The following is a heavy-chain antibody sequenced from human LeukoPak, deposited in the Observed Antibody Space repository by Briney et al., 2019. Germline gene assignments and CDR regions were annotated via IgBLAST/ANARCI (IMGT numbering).Heavy chain of an antibody. J-gene: IGHJ4*02. CDR3: ATLNDVVPAAPFDY. D-gene: IGHD2-2*01. Sequence: ASVKVSCKVSGYTLTELSMHWVRQAPGKGLEWMGGFDPEDGETIYAQKFQGRVTMTEDTSTDTAYMELSSLRSEDTAVYYCATLNDVVPAAPFDYWGQGTLVTVSS. V-gene: IGHV1-24*01. CDR2: FDPEDGET. CDR1: GYTLTELS.